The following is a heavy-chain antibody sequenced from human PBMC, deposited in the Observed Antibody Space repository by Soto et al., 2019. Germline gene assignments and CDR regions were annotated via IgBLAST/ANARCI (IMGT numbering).Heavy chain of an antibody. CDR1: GGSISSYY. CDR3: ARERGGWLQLYFDY. CDR2: IYYSGST. V-gene: IGHV4-59*01. D-gene: IGHD5-12*01. J-gene: IGHJ4*02. Sequence: SETLSLTCTVSGGSISSYYWSWIRQPPGKGLEWIGYIYYSGSTNYNPSLKSRVTISVDTSKNQFSLKLSSVTAADTAVYYCARERGGWLQLYFDYWGQGTMVTVSS.